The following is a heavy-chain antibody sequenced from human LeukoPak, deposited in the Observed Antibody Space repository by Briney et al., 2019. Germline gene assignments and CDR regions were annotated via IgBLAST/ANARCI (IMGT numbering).Heavy chain of an antibody. CDR1: GFTFSSYS. J-gene: IGHJ3*02. CDR2: ISSSSSYI. D-gene: IGHD3-22*01. CDR3: ARDGDYYDSRGDAFDI. Sequence: PGGSLRLSCAASGFTFSSYSMNWVRQAPGKGLEWVSSISSSSSYIYYADSVKGRFTISRDNAKNSLYLQMNSLRAEDTAVYYCARDGDYYDSRGDAFDIWGQGAMVTVAS. V-gene: IGHV3-21*01.